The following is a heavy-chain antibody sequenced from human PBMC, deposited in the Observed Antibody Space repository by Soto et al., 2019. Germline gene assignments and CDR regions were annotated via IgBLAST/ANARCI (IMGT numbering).Heavy chain of an antibody. Sequence: SETLSLTCTVSGGSISSGSYYWGWIRQPPGKGLEWIGSIYYSGSTNYNPSLKSRLTISVDTSKNQFSLKLSSVTAADTAVYYCARHGGTGWSGSYYNWFDPWGQGTLVTVSS. V-gene: IGHV4-39*01. CDR2: IYYSGST. J-gene: IGHJ5*02. CDR1: GGSISSGSYY. CDR3: ARHGGTGWSGSYYNWFDP. D-gene: IGHD3-10*01.